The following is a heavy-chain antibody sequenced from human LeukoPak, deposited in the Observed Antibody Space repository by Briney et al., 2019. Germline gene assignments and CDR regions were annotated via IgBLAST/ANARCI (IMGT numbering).Heavy chain of an antibody. J-gene: IGHJ6*03. Sequence: QPGGSLTLSCAASGFTFSSYAMNWVRQAPGKGLEWVSAISGSGGSTYYADSVKGRFTISRDNSKNTLYLQMNSLGAEDTAVYYCAKGQGRYVGYYMDVWGKGTTVTVSS. CDR2: ISGSGGST. CDR1: GFTFSSYA. V-gene: IGHV3-23*01. CDR3: AKGQGRYVGYYMDV. D-gene: IGHD1-26*01.